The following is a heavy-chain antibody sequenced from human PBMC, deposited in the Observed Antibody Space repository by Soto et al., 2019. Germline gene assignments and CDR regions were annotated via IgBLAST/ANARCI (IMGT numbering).Heavy chain of an antibody. CDR3: ARSLFYGDSVGWGMDV. CDR1: GFTCSSYS. D-gene: IGHD4-17*01. CDR2: ISSSSSTI. Sequence: GGSLRHSCAASGFTCSSYSMNWVRQAPGKGLEWVSYISSSSSTIYYADSVKGRFTISRDNAKNSLYLQMNSLRDEDTAVYYCARSLFYGDSVGWGMDVWGQGTTVTVSS. J-gene: IGHJ6*02. V-gene: IGHV3-48*02.